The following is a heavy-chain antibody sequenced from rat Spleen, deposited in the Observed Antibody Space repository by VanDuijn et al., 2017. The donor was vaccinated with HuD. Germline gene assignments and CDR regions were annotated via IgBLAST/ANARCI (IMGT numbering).Heavy chain of an antibody. J-gene: IGHJ1*01. CDR1: GFTFSDYG. Sequence: EVQLVESNGGLVQPGRSLKLSCAASGFTFSDYGMAWVRQAPTKGLEWVTSISPTGGSTFYRDSVKGRFTVSRDNAKSTLYLQMDSLRSEDTATYYCARQWLTGSHWFFDFWGPGTMVTVSS. D-gene: IGHD1-4*01. V-gene: IGHV5-29*01. CDR3: ARQWLTGSHWFFDF. CDR2: ISPTGGST.